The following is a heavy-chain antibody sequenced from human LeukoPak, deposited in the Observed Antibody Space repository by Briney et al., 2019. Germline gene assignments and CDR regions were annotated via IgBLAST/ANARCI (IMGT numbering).Heavy chain of an antibody. V-gene: IGHV4-39*07. CDR3: ASSPGSWLYYFDY. J-gene: IGHJ4*02. Sequence: PSETLSLTCTVSGGSIRSSNHYWGWIRQPPGKGLEWIGSIYYSGSTYYNPSLKSRVTISVDTSKNQFSLKLSSVTAADTAVYYCASSPGSWLYYFDYWGQGTLVTVSS. D-gene: IGHD6-13*01. CDR1: GGSIRSSNHY. CDR2: IYYSGST.